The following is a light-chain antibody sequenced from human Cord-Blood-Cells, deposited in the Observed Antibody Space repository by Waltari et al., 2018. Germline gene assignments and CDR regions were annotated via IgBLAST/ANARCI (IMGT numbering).Light chain of an antibody. CDR1: QSVSSY. V-gene: IGKV3-11*01. CDR2: DAS. CDR3: QQRSNWPLT. Sequence: EIVLTQSPATLSFSPGERATLSCRASQSVSSYLAWYQQKPGQAPRLLIYDASNRATGIPARLSGSGSGTDFTLTISSLEPEDFAVYYCQQRSNWPLTFGGGTKVEIK. J-gene: IGKJ4*01.